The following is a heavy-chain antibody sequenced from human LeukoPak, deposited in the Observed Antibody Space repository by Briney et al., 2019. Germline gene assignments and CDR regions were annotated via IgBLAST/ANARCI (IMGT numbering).Heavy chain of an antibody. Sequence: PSETLSLTCTVSGGPISSYYWSWIRQPPGKGLEWIGYIYYSGSTNYNPSLKSRVTISVDTSKNQFSLKLSSVTAADTAVYYCARDRRRPLYYYDSSGYGPAFDIWGQGTMVTVSS. CDR2: IYYSGST. V-gene: IGHV4-59*01. D-gene: IGHD3-22*01. CDR1: GGPISSYY. J-gene: IGHJ3*02. CDR3: ARDRRRPLYYYDSSGYGPAFDI.